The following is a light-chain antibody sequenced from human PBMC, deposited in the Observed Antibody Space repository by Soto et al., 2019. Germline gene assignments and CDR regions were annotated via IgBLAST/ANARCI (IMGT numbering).Light chain of an antibody. Sequence: SLAALSLKKGERATLSCGASQSVTTPLAWYQQQPGQAPRLLIYGASTRATGIPARFSGSGSGTEFTLTISSLQSEDFAVYYCQQYHNRWTFGQGTKVDI. CDR2: GAS. CDR3: QQYHNRWT. V-gene: IGKV3-15*01. CDR1: QSVTTP. J-gene: IGKJ1*01.